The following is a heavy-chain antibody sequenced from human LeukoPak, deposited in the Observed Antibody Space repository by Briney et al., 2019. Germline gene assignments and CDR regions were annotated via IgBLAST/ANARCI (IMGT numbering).Heavy chain of an antibody. CDR1: GFTFSNYV. D-gene: IGHD7-27*01. Sequence: GGSLRLSCAASGFTFSNYVMSWARQAPGKGLEWVSSISDSGGYTYYADSVKGRFTIYRDNSKNTLYLQMNRLGAEDTAIYYCVQDWAWGAFGYWGQGTLVTVSS. V-gene: IGHV3-23*01. CDR3: VQDWAWGAFGY. CDR2: ISDSGGYT. J-gene: IGHJ4*02.